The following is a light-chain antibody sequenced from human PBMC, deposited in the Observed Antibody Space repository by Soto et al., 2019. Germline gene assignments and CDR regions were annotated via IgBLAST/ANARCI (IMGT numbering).Light chain of an antibody. Sequence: EIVLTQSPGTLSLSPGERATLSCRASQSVSSSYLAWYQQKPGQAPRLLIYGASSRATGIPDRFSGSGSGTDFTVTISRLEPEDFAVYYCQLYGSSPWTFGQGTKVEIK. CDR1: QSVSSSY. V-gene: IGKV3-20*01. CDR3: QLYGSSPWT. CDR2: GAS. J-gene: IGKJ1*01.